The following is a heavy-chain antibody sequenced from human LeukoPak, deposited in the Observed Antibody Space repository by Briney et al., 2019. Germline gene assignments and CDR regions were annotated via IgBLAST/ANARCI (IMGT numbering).Heavy chain of an antibody. CDR1: GLTFSGYA. CDR2: ITSGFTA. D-gene: IGHD1-26*01. Sequence: PGGSLRLSCAASGLTFSGYAMSWVRQAPGKGLEWVSGITSGFTAHYADSVKGRFTISRDNFRNTFHLQMNSLRAEDTAVYYCAKDYSDSRVGDVFLEYWGQGTLVTVSS. CDR3: AKDYSDSRVGDVFLEY. V-gene: IGHV3-23*01. J-gene: IGHJ4*02.